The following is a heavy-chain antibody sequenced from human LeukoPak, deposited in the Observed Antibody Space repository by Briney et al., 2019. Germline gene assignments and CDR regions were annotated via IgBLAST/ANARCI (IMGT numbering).Heavy chain of an antibody. CDR2: ISYDGSNK. CDR3: AKQAARPPPGY. CDR1: GFTFSSYG. V-gene: IGHV3-30*18. D-gene: IGHD6-6*01. J-gene: IGHJ4*02. Sequence: PGRSLRLSCAASGFTFSSYGMHWVRQAPGKGLEWVAVISYDGSNKYYADSVKGRFTISRDNSKNTLYLQMNSLRAEDTAVYYCAKQAARPPPGYWGQGTLVTVSS.